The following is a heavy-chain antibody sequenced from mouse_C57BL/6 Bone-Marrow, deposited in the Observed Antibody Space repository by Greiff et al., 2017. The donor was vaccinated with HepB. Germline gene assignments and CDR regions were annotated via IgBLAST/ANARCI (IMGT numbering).Heavy chain of an antibody. Sequence: DVHLVESGGDLVKPGGSLKLSCAASGFTFSSYGMSWVRQTPDKRLEWVATISSGGSYTYYPDSVKGRFTSSRDNAKNTLYLQMSSLKSEDTAMYYCARHYYGSSYDAMDYWGQGTSVTVSS. CDR1: GFTFSSYG. J-gene: IGHJ4*01. CDR2: ISSGGSYT. D-gene: IGHD1-1*01. V-gene: IGHV5-6*01. CDR3: ARHYYGSSYDAMDY.